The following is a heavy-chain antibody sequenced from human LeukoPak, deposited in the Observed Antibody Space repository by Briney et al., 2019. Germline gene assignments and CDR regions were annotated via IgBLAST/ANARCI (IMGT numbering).Heavy chain of an antibody. V-gene: IGHV3-48*01. CDR3: ARDLSDYSNAGFDY. CDR1: GFTFSSYS. J-gene: IGHJ4*02. Sequence: GGSLRLSCAASGFTFSSYSMNWVRQAPGKGLEWVSYISSSSSTIYYADSVKGRFTISRDNAKNSLYLQMNSLRAEDTAVYYCARDLSDYSNAGFDYWGQGALVTVSS. D-gene: IGHD4-11*01. CDR2: ISSSSSTI.